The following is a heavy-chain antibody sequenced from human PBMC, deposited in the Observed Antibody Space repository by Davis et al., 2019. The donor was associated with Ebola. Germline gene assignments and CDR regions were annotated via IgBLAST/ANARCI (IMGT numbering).Heavy chain of an antibody. D-gene: IGHD3-3*01. CDR3: ARDGVWDDFWIGFMDV. J-gene: IGHJ6*02. CDR1: GFTFSSYW. Sequence: GESLKISCAASGFTFSSYWMSCVRHAPGKGLEWVANIKEDGSEKYYVDSVKGRFTISRDNAKNSLHLQVNSLRAEDTAVYYCARDGVWDDFWIGFMDVWGQGTTVTVSS. V-gene: IGHV3-7*03. CDR2: IKEDGSEK.